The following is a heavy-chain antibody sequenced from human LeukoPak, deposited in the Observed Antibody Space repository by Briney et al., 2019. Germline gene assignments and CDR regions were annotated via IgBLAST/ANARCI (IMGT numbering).Heavy chain of an antibody. V-gene: IGHV1-2*06. D-gene: IGHD3-10*01. CDR2: INPNSGGT. J-gene: IGHJ4*02. CDR3: ARAEYYYGSGSHFDY. CDR1: GYTFTGYY. Sequence: ASVKVSCKASGYTFTGYYMHWVRQAPGQGLEWMGRINPNSGGTNYAQKFQGRVTMTRDTSISRAYMELSRLRSDDTAVYYCARAEYYYGSGSHFDYWGQGTLVTVSS.